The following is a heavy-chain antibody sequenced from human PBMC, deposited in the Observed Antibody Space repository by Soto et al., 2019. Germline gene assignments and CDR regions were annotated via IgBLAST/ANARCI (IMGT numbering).Heavy chain of an antibody. V-gene: IGHV1-69*13. D-gene: IGHD3-3*01. Sequence: VASVKVSCKASGGTFSSYAISWVRQAPGQGLEWMGGIIPIFGTANYAQKFQGRVTITADESTSTAYMELSSLRSEDTAVYYCARGSKDDFWSGYYSRFDPWGQGTLVTVSS. CDR3: ARGSKDDFWSGYYSRFDP. CDR2: IIPIFGTA. CDR1: GGTFSSYA. J-gene: IGHJ5*02.